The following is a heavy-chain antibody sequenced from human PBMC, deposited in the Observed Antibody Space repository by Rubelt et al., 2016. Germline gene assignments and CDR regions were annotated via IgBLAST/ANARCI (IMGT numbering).Heavy chain of an antibody. CDR3: ARLSIFEDTAMVMSDY. V-gene: IGHV1-69*01. D-gene: IGHD5-18*01. CDR1: GYTFTSYA. CDR2: IIPIFGTA. Sequence: QVQLVQSGSELKKPGASVKVSCKASGYTFTSYAMNWVRQAPGQGLEWMGWIIPIFGTANYAQKFQGRVTITADESTSTAYMELSSLRSEDTAVYYCARLSIFEDTAMVMSDYWGQGTLVTVSS. J-gene: IGHJ4*02.